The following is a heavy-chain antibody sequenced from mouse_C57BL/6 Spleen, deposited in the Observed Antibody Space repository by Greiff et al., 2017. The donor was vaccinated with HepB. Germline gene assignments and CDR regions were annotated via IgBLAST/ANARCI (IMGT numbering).Heavy chain of an antibody. CDR2: INPNNGGT. V-gene: IGHV1-22*01. D-gene: IGHD2-4*01. CDR3: ARWDYDPYYYAMDY. CDR1: GYTFTDYN. Sequence: VQLQQSGPELVKPGASVKMSCKASGYTFTDYNMHWVKQSHGKSLEWIGYINPNNGGTSYNQKFKGKATLTVNKSSSTAYMELRSLTSEDSAVYYCARWDYDPYYYAMDYWGQGSSVTVSS. J-gene: IGHJ4*01.